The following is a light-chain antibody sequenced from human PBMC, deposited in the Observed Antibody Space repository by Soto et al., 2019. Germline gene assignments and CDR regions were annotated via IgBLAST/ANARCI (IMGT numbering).Light chain of an antibody. V-gene: IGKV1-5*01. J-gene: IGKJ5*01. Sequence: DIQMTQSPSTLSASVGDRVTITCRASQSISSWLAWYQQRPGKAPKLLIYDASSLESGVPSRFSGSGSGTEFTHTISSLQPDDFATYYCQQYNIYPITFGQGTRLEI. CDR1: QSISSW. CDR2: DAS. CDR3: QQYNIYPIT.